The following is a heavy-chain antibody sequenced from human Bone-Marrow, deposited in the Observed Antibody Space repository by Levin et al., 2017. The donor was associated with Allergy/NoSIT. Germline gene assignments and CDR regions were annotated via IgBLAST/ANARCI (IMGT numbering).Heavy chain of an antibody. CDR2: IIPILGIA. Sequence: GASVKVSCKASGGTFSSYTISWVRQAPGQGLEWMGRIIPILGIANYAQKFQGRVTITADKSTSTAYMELSSLRSEDTAVYYCHGDPTTVTTFYWENGNGSDWYFDLWGRGTLVTVSS. D-gene: IGHD4-11*01. J-gene: IGHJ2*01. CDR1: GGTFSSYT. V-gene: IGHV1-69*02. CDR3: HGDPTTVTTFYWENGNGSDWYFDL.